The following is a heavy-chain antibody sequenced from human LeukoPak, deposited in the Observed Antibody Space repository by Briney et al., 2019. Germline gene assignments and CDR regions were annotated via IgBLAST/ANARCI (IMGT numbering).Heavy chain of an antibody. D-gene: IGHD6-19*01. CDR3: ASGTHANGWSN. Sequence: SQTLSLTCAISGDSVTSNSGAWNWIRQSPSRGLEWLGRTYYRSKFYNDYAPSVKSRITINPDTSKNQFSLQLNSVTPEDTAVYYCASGTHANGWSNWGQGTLVTVSS. J-gene: IGHJ4*02. CDR2: TYYRSKFYN. CDR1: GDSVTSNSGA. V-gene: IGHV6-1*01.